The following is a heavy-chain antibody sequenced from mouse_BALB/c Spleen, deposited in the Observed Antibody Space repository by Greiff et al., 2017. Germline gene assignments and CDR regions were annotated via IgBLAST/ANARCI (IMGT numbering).Heavy chain of an antibody. CDR2: IDPETGGT. V-gene: IGHV1-15*01. D-gene: IGHD1-2*01. J-gene: IGHJ2*01. CDR1: GYTFTDYE. CDR3: TRESITTGYFDY. Sequence: QVQLQQSGAELVRPGASVTLSCKASGYTFTDYEMHWVKQTPVHGLEWIGAIDPETGGTAYNQKFKGKATLTADKSSSTAYMELRSLTSEDSAVYYCTRESITTGYFDYWGQGTTHTVSS.